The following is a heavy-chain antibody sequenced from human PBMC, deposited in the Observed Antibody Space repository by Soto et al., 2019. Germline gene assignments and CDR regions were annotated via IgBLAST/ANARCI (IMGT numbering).Heavy chain of an antibody. CDR3: GRDLAAAGTD. V-gene: IGHV3-30-3*01. CDR1: GFTFSSYA. CDR2: ISYDGSNK. J-gene: IGHJ4*02. D-gene: IGHD6-13*01. Sequence: PGGSLRLSCAASGFTFSSYAMHWVRQAPGKGLEWVAVISYDGSNKYYADSVKGRFTISRDNTKNTLYLQMNSLRAEDTAVYYCGRDLAAAGTDWGQGTLVTVSS.